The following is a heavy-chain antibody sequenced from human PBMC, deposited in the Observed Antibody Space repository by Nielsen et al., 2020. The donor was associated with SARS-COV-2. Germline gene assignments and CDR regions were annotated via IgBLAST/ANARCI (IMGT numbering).Heavy chain of an antibody. J-gene: IGHJ4*02. CDR1: GFTFDDYA. CDR2: ISWNSGSI. Sequence: SLKISCAASGFTFDDYAMHWVRQAPGKGLEWVSGISWNSGSIGYADSVKGRFTISRDNAKNSLYLQMNSLRAEDTALYYCAKDMFPTVTTSDYWGQGTLVTVSS. V-gene: IGHV3-9*01. D-gene: IGHD4-17*01. CDR3: AKDMFPTVTTSDY.